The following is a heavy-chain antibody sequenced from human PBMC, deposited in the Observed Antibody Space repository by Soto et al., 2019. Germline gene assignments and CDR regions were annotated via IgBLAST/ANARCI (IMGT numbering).Heavy chain of an antibody. CDR2: ISPNNGST. Sequence: ASVKVSCKASGYTFTSYYMHWVRQAPGQGLEWMGMISPNNGSTNYAQKLQGRVTMTTDTSTSTAYMELRSLRSDDTAVYYCARDRYSSSWSWFDPWGQGTLVTVSS. D-gene: IGHD6-13*01. V-gene: IGHV1-18*04. CDR3: ARDRYSSSWSWFDP. J-gene: IGHJ5*02. CDR1: GYTFTSYY.